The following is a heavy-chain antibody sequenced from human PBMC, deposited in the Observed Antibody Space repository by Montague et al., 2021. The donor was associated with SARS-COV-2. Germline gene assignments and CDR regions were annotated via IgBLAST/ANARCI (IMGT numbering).Heavy chain of an antibody. V-gene: IGHV4-39*01. CDR2: IYYTGST. CDR1: GGSIINTAYN. CDR3: ARHPHP. J-gene: IGHJ5*02. Sequence: SETLSLTCTVSGGSIINTAYNWGWVRQPPGKGLEWIGSIYYTGSTYYTPSLKTRVTISVDTSENQFSLNLSSMTAADTAVYYCARHPHPWGQGPLVTVSS.